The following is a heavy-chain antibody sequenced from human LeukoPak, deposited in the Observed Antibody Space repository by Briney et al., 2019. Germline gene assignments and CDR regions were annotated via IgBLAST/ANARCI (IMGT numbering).Heavy chain of an antibody. CDR1: GGSIRSYY. V-gene: IGHV4-59*01. J-gene: IGHJ6*03. CDR3: ARGDYYAYYYMDV. Sequence: SETLSLTCTVSGGSIRSYYWSWIQQPPGKGLEWIGYIYYSGSTIYNPSLKSRVTISVDTSKNQFSLKLSSVTAADTAVYYCARGDYYAYYYMDVWGKGSTVTVSS. CDR2: IYYSGST.